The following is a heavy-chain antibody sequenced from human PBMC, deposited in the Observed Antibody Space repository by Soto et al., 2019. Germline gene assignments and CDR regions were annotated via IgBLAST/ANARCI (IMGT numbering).Heavy chain of an antibody. Sequence: GGSLRLSCAASGLTFSSYSMTWVRQAPGKGLEWVSTIRASGSSTYYADSVQGRFTISRDNSMNTLFLHMNSLRAEDSAIYYCARIIADQRDWFDPWGQGTLVTVSS. V-gene: IGHV3-23*01. D-gene: IGHD2-2*01. CDR2: IRASGSST. J-gene: IGHJ5*02. CDR3: ARIIADQRDWFDP. CDR1: GLTFSSYS.